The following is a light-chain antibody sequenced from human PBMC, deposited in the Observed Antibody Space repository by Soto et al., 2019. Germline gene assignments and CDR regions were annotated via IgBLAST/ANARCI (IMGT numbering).Light chain of an antibody. CDR3: TSYASGSSHVV. Sequence: QSVLTQPASVSGSPGQSITLSCTGTSSDIGGYDYVSWYQRHRGKAPKLIIYDVNNRPSGVSNRFSGSKSGNTASLTISGLQAEDEADYYCTSYASGSSHVVFGGGTKVTVL. J-gene: IGLJ2*01. CDR2: DVN. V-gene: IGLV2-14*01. CDR1: SSDIGGYDY.